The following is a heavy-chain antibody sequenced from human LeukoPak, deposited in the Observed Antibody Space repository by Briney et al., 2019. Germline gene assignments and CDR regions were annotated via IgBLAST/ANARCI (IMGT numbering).Heavy chain of an antibody. CDR1: GFTFSSYG. Sequence: SGGSLRLSCAASGFTFSSYGMHWVRQAPGKGLEWVAVISYDGSNKYYADSVKGRFTISRDNSKNTLYLQMNSLRAEDTAVYYCAKVGCSSTSCHPDYWGQGTLVTVSS. V-gene: IGHV3-30*18. CDR2: ISYDGSNK. J-gene: IGHJ4*02. D-gene: IGHD2-2*01. CDR3: AKVGCSSTSCHPDY.